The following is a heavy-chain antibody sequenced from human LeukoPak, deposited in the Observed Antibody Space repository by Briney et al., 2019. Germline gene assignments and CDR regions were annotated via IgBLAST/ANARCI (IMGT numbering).Heavy chain of an antibody. CDR3: ARGGGTYHVDY. CDR2: INPNSGGT. V-gene: IGHV1-2*02. D-gene: IGHD2-21*01. J-gene: IGHJ4*02. Sequence: ASVKVSCKASGYTFSAYYMHWVRQAPGEGLEWMGWINPNSGGTKYAQKFQGRVTMTRDTSISTVYMGLSSLRSDDTAVYYCARGGGTYHVDYWGQGTLVTVSS. CDR1: GYTFSAYY.